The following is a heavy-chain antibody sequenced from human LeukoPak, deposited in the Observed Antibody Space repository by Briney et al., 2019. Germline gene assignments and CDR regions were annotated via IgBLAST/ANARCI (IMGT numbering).Heavy chain of an antibody. D-gene: IGHD3-16*01. J-gene: IGHJ3*02. Sequence: GRSLRLSCAASGFTFISYAMHWVRQAPGKGLEWVAVISYDGSNKYYADSVKGRFTISRDNSKNTLYLQMNSLRAEDTAVYYCARDYTDLLDAFDIWGQGALVTVSS. V-gene: IGHV3-30-3*01. CDR1: GFTFISYA. CDR3: ARDYTDLLDAFDI. CDR2: ISYDGSNK.